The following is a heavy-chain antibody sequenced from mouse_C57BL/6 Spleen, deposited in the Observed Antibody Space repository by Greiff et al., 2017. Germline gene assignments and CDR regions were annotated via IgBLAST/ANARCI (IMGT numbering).Heavy chain of an antibody. CDR3: ARGGGDSSGLYYAMDY. D-gene: IGHD3-2*02. CDR2: ISYDGSN. J-gene: IGHJ4*01. CDR1: GYSITSGYY. Sequence: VQLQQSGPGLVKPSQSLSLTCSVTGYSITSGYYWNWIRQFPGNKLEWMGYISYDGSNNYNPSLKNRISITRDTSKNQFFLKLNSVTTEDTATYYCARGGGDSSGLYYAMDYWGQGTSVTVSS. V-gene: IGHV3-6*01.